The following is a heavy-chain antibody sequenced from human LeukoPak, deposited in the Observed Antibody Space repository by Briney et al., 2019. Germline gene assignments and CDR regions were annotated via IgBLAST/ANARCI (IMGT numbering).Heavy chain of an antibody. V-gene: IGHV4-4*07. CDR3: SRDRYYYDSSGYSHRLDY. CDR2: VSSSGST. D-gene: IGHD3-22*01. Sequence: SETLSLTCSVSGDSISYFYWSWIRQAAGKGLEWIGRVSSSGSTNYNPSLKSRVTMSVDTSKNQFSLKLSSVTAADTAVYYCSRDRYYYDSSGYSHRLDYWGQGTLVTVSS. J-gene: IGHJ4*02. CDR1: GDSISYFY.